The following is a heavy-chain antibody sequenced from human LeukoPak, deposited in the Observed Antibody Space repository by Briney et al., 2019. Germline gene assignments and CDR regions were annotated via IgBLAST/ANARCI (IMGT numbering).Heavy chain of an antibody. V-gene: IGHV3-30*18. Sequence: PGRSLRLSCAASGFTFSSYGMHWVRQAPGKGLEWVAVISYNGNNKYYADSVKGRFTISRDNSKNTLYLQMNSLRAEDTAVYYCAKVVPIAARSFDYWGQGTLVTVSS. CDR1: GFTFSSYG. D-gene: IGHD6-6*01. CDR2: ISYNGNNK. CDR3: AKVVPIAARSFDY. J-gene: IGHJ4*02.